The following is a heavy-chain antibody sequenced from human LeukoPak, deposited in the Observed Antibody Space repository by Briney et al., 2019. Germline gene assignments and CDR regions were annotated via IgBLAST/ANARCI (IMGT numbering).Heavy chain of an antibody. D-gene: IGHD4-17*01. Sequence: SETLSLTCTVSGGSISRYYWSWIRQPPGKGLEWIGYKDYSGSTNYNRSLKSRVTISVDTSKNQFSLKLSSVTAADTAVYYCARAAPTVTTGYYYYYMDVWGKGTTVTVSS. V-gene: IGHV4-59*12. CDR1: GGSISRYY. CDR3: ARAAPTVTTGYYYYYMDV. J-gene: IGHJ6*03. CDR2: KDYSGST.